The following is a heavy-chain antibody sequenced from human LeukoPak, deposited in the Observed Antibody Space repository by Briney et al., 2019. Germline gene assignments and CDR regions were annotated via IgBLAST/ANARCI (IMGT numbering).Heavy chain of an antibody. CDR2: INPKNGDT. CDR1: GYPFSDYY. V-gene: IGHV1-2*02. Sequence: GASVKVSCKTSGYPFSDYYIHWIRQASGQGVESMGWINPKNGDTKYAQRSQGRLTITMDTSIDTVYMELRSLRYDDTAVYYCARLSALWGQGTLVTVSS. J-gene: IGHJ4*02. CDR3: ARLSAL.